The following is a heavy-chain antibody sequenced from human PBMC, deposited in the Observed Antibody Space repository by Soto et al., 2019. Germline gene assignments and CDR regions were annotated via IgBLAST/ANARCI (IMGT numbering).Heavy chain of an antibody. D-gene: IGHD1-26*01. V-gene: IGHV1-69*01. J-gene: IGHJ4*02. CDR2: IIPIFGTA. Sequence: SGGTFSSYAISWVRQAPGQGLEWMGGIIPIFGTANYAQKFQGRVTITADESTSTAYMELSSLRSEDTAVYYCARDLGGQIVDYWGQGTLVTVSS. CDR1: GGTFSSYA. CDR3: ARDLGGQIVDY.